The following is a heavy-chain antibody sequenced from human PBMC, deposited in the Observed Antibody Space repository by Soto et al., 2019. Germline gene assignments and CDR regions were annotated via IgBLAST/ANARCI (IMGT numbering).Heavy chain of an antibody. J-gene: IGHJ4*02. CDR1: GFTFSSYA. CDR2: MTSDGRTV. V-gene: IGHV3-74*01. CDR3: ATAEVDY. Sequence: PGGSLRLSCSASGFTFSSYAMHWVRQAPGKGPEWVSRMTSDGRTVQYTDSVEGRFTASRDNAKNTLSLQMNSLRVEDTAVYYCATAEVDYWGPGTLVTVSS.